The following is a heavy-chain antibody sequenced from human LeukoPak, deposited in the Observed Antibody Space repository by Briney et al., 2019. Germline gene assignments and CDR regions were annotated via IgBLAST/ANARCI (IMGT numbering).Heavy chain of an antibody. CDR2: IYYSGST. CDR3: ARGLYSSGWYSWFDP. D-gene: IGHD6-19*01. CDR1: GGSISSYY. J-gene: IGHJ5*02. Sequence: PSETLPLTCTVSGGSISSYYWSWIRQPPGKGLEWIGYIYYSGSTNYNPSLKSRVTISVDTSKNQFSLKLSSVAAADTAVYYCARGLYSSGWYSWFDPWGQGNLVTVSS. V-gene: IGHV4-59*01.